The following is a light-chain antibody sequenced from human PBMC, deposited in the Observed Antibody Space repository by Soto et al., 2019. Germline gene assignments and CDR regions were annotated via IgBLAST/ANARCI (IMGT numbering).Light chain of an antibody. Sequence: THSPVTLSVSPGEIATLSCRASESVNSNLAWYQQKPGQAPRLLIYGASTRATGMPASFIGNGSGAEFTLPASSRQPEDFAVYYCQQYNSWPFTFGHGTKVDIK. V-gene: IGKV3-15*01. CDR2: GAS. CDR3: QQYNSWPFT. CDR1: ESVNSN. J-gene: IGKJ3*01.